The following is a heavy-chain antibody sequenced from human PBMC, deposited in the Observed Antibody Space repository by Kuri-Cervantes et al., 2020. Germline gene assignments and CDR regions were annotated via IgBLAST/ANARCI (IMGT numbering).Heavy chain of an antibody. CDR3: ARDRGYGDPMDFDY. D-gene: IGHD4-17*01. J-gene: IGHJ4*02. Sequence: GESLKISCAASGFTFSSYSMNWVRQAPGKGLEWVSSISSSSSYIYYADSVKGRFTISRDNAKNSLYLQMNSLRAEDTAVYYCARDRGYGDPMDFDYWGQGTLVTVSS. CDR2: ISSSSSYI. V-gene: IGHV3-21*01. CDR1: GFTFSSYS.